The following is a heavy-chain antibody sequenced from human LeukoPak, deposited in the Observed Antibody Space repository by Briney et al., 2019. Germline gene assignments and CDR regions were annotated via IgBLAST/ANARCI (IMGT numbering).Heavy chain of an antibody. J-gene: IGHJ4*02. D-gene: IGHD3-10*01. CDR1: GYTFTSYG. V-gene: IGHV1-18*01. CDR2: ISASNGNT. CDR3: ARGPPTMVRGVIMDY. Sequence: ASVKVSCKASGYTFTSYGISWVRQAPGQGLEWMGWISASNGNTNYAQKLQGRVTMTTDTSTSTAYMELRSLRSDDTAVYYCARGPPTMVRGVIMDYWGQGTLVTVSS.